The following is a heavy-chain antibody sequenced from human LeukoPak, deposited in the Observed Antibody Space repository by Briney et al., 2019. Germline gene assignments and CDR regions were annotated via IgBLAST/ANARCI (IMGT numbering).Heavy chain of an antibody. CDR1: GFTFDDYG. V-gene: IGHV3-20*04. CDR3: AREKHDYYDSSRGAFDI. CDR2: INWNGGST. J-gene: IGHJ3*02. Sequence: GGSLRLSCAASGFTFDDYGMSWVRQAPGKGLEWVSGINWNGGSTGYADSVKGRFTISRDNAKNSLYLQMNSLRAEDTALYYCAREKHDYYDSSRGAFDIWGQGTMVTVSS. D-gene: IGHD3-22*01.